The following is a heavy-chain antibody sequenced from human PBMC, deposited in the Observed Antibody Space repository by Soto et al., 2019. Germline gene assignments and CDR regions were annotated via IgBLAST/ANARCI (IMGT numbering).Heavy chain of an antibody. CDR3: AGGPGIWNTVKF. V-gene: IGHV1-69*01. CDR2: IIPIFANP. Sequence: QVQLIQSGAELKRPGSSVKVSCKASGDTFSSYSITWLRQAPGQRLEWMGGIIPIFANPAYAQNFQGRFAITADDSTIAVYMEITSLTAEETALYYCAGGPGIWNTVKFWG. CDR1: GDTFSSYS. J-gene: IGHJ2*01. D-gene: IGHD1-1*01.